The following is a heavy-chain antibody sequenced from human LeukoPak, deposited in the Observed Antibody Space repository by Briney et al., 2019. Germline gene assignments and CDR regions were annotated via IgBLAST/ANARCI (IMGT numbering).Heavy chain of an antibody. J-gene: IGHJ4*02. V-gene: IGHV3-21*01. CDR2: INSNRSLI. CDR3: ASDTFGYSSSWYEDY. Sequence: GGSLRLSCAPSVFSFSRYSMSWVRQAPRGGRGWVSSINSNRSLINYVYSVKGRFTISRDNAKNSLYLQMTSLRAEDTAVYYCASDTFGYSSSWYEDYWGQGTLVTVSS. D-gene: IGHD6-13*01. CDR1: VFSFSRYS.